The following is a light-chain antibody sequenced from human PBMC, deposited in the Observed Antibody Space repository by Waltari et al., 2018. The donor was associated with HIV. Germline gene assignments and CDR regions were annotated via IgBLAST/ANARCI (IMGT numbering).Light chain of an antibody. J-gene: IGLJ2*01. V-gene: IGLV3-25*03. Sequence: SYELTQPPSVSVSPGQTATITCSGDALPKKYGYWYQQKPGQAPVMVIYKDSERPSGIPERFSGSSSGTTVTLTISGVQAEDEADDYCQSTGSSGSYLVLFGGGTKLTVL. CDR2: KDS. CDR1: ALPKKY. CDR3: QSTGSSGSYLVL.